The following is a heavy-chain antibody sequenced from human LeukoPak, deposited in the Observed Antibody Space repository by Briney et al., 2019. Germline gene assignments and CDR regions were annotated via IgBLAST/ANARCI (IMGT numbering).Heavy chain of an antibody. CDR1: GGSISSSY. CDR3: ARVNLGEYFFDY. Sequence: SETLSVTCTVSGGSISSSYWSWIRQPPGKGLEWIGYIYYSGSGSTNYSPSLKSRFTISVDTSKNQFSLKLSSVTAADTALYYCARVNLGEYFFDYWGQGTLVTVSS. CDR2: IYYSGSGST. V-gene: IGHV4-59*01. J-gene: IGHJ4*02.